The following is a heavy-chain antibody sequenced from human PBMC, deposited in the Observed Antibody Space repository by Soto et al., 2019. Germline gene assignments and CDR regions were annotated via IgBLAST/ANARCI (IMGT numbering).Heavy chain of an antibody. Sequence: KPSETLSLTCTVSGGSISSGGYYWSWIRQHPGKGLEWIGYIYYSGSTYYNPSLKSRVTISVDTSKNQFSLKLSSVTAADTAVYYCARTGTRTGNWLDPWGQGTLVTVSS. V-gene: IGHV4-31*03. CDR3: ARTGTRTGNWLDP. CDR2: IYYSGST. D-gene: IGHD1-7*01. J-gene: IGHJ5*02. CDR1: GGSISSGGYY.